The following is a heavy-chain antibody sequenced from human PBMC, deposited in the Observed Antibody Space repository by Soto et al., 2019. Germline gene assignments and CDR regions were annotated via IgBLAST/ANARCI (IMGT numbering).Heavy chain of an antibody. CDR3: ARDRGYCSSTSCSTGNNWFDP. CDR2: INPNSGGT. J-gene: IGHJ5*02. CDR1: GYTFTGYY. D-gene: IGHD2-2*01. Sequence: ASMKVSCKASGYTFTGYYMHWVRPAPGQGLEWMGWINPNSGGTNYAQKFQGWVTMTRDTSISTAYMELSRLRSDDTAVYYCARDRGYCSSTSCSTGNNWFDPWGQGTLVTVSS. V-gene: IGHV1-2*04.